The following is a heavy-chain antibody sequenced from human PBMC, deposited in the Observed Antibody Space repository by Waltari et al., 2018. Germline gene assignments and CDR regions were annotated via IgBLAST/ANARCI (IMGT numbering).Heavy chain of an antibody. Sequence: EVQLVQSGAEVKKPGATVKISCQVSGYNFTDYYMHLVQQAPGTGLEWMGLVDPEDGETIYAEKFQGRVTITADTSTDTAYMELSSLRSEDTAVYYCAAHSSRTPRSAFDIWGQGTMVTVSS. D-gene: IGHD6-13*01. V-gene: IGHV1-69-2*01. CDR1: GYNFTDYY. CDR2: VDPEDGET. CDR3: AAHSSRTPRSAFDI. J-gene: IGHJ3*02.